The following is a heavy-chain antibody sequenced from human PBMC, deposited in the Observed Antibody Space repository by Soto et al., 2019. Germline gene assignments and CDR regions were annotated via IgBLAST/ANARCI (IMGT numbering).Heavy chain of an antibody. J-gene: IGHJ4*02. CDR2: INPSGGST. D-gene: IGHD6-13*01. CDR1: GYTFTSYY. V-gene: IGHV1-46*01. CDR3: ARVSSWSCFDY. Sequence: QVQLVQSGAEVKKPGASVKVPCKASGYTFTSYYMHWVRQAPGQGLEWMGIINPSGGSTSYAQKSQGRVTMTRDTSTSTVYMELSSLRSEDTAVYYCARVSSWSCFDYWGQGTLVTVSS.